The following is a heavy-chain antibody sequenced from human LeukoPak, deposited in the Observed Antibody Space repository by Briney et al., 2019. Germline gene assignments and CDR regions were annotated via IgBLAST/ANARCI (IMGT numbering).Heavy chain of an antibody. CDR1: GVAFSRYG. Sequence: VRSLRLSRAASGVAFSRYGMNWVRQAPGKRLEWVAVISYDGSSIYYRDSVKGRFTISRDNSKNTLYLQMNSLRAEDTAVYYCAKEWEVWYFQHWGQGTLVTVSS. CDR3: AKEWEVWYFQH. CDR2: ISYDGSSI. J-gene: IGHJ1*01. D-gene: IGHD1-26*01. V-gene: IGHV3-30*18.